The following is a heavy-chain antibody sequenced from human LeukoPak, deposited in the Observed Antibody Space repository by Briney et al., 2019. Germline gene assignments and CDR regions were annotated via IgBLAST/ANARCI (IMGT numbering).Heavy chain of an antibody. Sequence: NPSETLSLTCAVYGGSFGGYYWSWIRQPPGKGLEWIGEINHSGSTNYNPSLKSRVTISVDTSKNQFSLKLSSVTAADTAVYYCARGVLYYYGSGGKKGNWFDPWGQGTLVTVSS. CDR3: ARGVLYYYGSGGKKGNWFDP. CDR1: GGSFGGYY. J-gene: IGHJ5*02. CDR2: INHSGST. V-gene: IGHV4-34*01. D-gene: IGHD3-10*01.